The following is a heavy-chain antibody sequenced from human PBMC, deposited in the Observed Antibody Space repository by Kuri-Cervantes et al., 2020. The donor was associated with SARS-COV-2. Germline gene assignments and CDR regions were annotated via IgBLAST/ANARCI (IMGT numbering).Heavy chain of an antibody. V-gene: IGHV3-64*01. D-gene: IGHD5-24*01. CDR1: GFTFSGYA. CDR3: VRGWMAGPFDL. J-gene: IGHJ4*02. CDR2: ISTNGGST. Sequence: GGSLRLSCAASGFTFSGYAMHWVRQAPGKGLEYVSAISTNGGSTYYANSVKGRLTVSRDNARKSLYLQMNSLRAEDTALYYCVRGWMAGPFDLWGQGTLVTVSS.